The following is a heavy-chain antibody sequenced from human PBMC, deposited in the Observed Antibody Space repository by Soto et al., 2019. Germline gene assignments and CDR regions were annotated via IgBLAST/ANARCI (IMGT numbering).Heavy chain of an antibody. J-gene: IGHJ4*02. D-gene: IGHD5-18*01. CDR3: ARPYNGYSYGWGPFDY. V-gene: IGHV3-33*01. CDR1: GFTFGSYG. Sequence: GGSLRLSCAASGFTFGSYGMHWVRQAPGKGLEWVAVIWYDGSNKYYADSVKGRFTISRDNSKNTLYLQMNSLRAEDTAVYYCARPYNGYSYGWGPFDYWGQGTLVTAPQ. CDR2: IWYDGSNK.